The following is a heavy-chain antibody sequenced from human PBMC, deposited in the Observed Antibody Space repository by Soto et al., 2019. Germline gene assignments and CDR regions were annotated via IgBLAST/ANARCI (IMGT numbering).Heavy chain of an antibody. CDR2: IYYSGST. CDR3: ARSLGIFGVLMYNWFDP. V-gene: IGHV4-31*03. CDR1: GGSISSGDYY. D-gene: IGHD3-3*01. J-gene: IGHJ5*02. Sequence: SETLSLTCTVSGGSISSGDYYWSWIRQHPGKGLEWIGYIYYSGSTYYNPSLKSRVTISVDTSKNQFSLKLSSVTAADTAVYYCARSLGIFGVLMYNWFDPWGQGTLVTVSS.